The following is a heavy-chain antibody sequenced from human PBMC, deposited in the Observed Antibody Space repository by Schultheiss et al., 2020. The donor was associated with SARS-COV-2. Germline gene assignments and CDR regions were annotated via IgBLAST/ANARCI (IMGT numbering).Heavy chain of an antibody. CDR1: GGSVSRGSYY. Sequence: SQTLSLTCTVSGGSVSRGSYYWSWIRQPPGKGLDWIGYIYYSGSTNYNPSLKSRVTISVDTSKNQFSLKLSSVTAADTAVYYCARDGIAAAGTPLYGMDVWGQGTTVTVSS. D-gene: IGHD6-13*01. V-gene: IGHV4-61*01. J-gene: IGHJ6*02. CDR3: ARDGIAAAGTPLYGMDV. CDR2: IYYSGST.